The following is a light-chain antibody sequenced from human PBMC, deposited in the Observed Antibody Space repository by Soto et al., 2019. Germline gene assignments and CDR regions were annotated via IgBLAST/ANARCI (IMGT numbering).Light chain of an antibody. V-gene: IGKV3-15*01. CDR1: QSVSSN. J-gene: IGKJ2*01. Sequence: EIVMTQSPATLSVSPGERATISCRASQSVSSNLAWYQQKPGQAPRLLIYGASTRATGIPARFSGSGSGTEFTLTISSLQSEDFAVYYCQQYNNWPPMYTFGQGTKLDIK. CDR2: GAS. CDR3: QQYNNWPPMYT.